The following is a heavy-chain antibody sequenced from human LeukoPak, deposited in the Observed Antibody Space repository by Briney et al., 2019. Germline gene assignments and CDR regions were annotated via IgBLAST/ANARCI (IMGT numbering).Heavy chain of an antibody. CDR1: LFTLSDNY. V-gene: IGHV3-53*04. D-gene: IGHD1-14*01. CDR3: ARATTVQMAPYYFYY. Sequence: GGSLRLSCAASLFTLSDNYMSWVRQAPGKGLEWVSVIYSGGSTYYADSVKGRFTISRHNSQNTVYLQMNSLTAEDTAVYYCARATTVQMAPYYFYYCGQGTLVTVSS. J-gene: IGHJ4*02. CDR2: IYSGGST.